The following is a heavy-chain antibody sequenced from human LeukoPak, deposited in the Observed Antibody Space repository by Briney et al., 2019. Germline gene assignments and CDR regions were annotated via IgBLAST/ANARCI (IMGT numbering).Heavy chain of an antibody. J-gene: IGHJ4*02. CDR2: ISGSGGST. D-gene: IGHD5-18*01. V-gene: IGHV3-23*01. CDR1: GFTFSSYG. CDR3: AKEASRGSSFPYTPIEKPYYLDY. Sequence: PGGSLRLSCAASGFTFSSYGMSWVRQAPGKGLEWVSAISGSGGSTYYADSVKGRFTISRDNSKNTLYLQMNSLRAEDTAVYYCAKEASRGSSFPYTPIEKPYYLDYWGQGTLVTVSS.